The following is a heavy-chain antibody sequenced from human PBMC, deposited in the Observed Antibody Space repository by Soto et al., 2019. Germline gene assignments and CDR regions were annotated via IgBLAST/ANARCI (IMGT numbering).Heavy chain of an antibody. CDR1: GFTFSSYG. CDR2: IWYDGSNK. V-gene: IGHV3-33*01. D-gene: IGHD5-12*01. CDR3: ARDESGYRPFDY. J-gene: IGHJ4*02. Sequence: QVQLVESGGGVVQPGRSLRLSCAASGFTFSSYGMHWVRQAPGKGLEWVAVIWYDGSNKYYADSVKGRFTISRDNSKNTLCLQMNSLRAEDTAVYYCARDESGYRPFDYWGQGTLVTVSS.